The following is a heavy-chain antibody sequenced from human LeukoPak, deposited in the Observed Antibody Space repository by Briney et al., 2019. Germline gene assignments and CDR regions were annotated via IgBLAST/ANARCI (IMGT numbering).Heavy chain of an antibody. CDR2: IRYDGSNK. Sequence: GGSLRLSCAASGFTFSIYGMHWVRQAPGKGLEWVAFIRYDGSNKYYADSVKGRFTISRDNSKNTLYLQMNSLKAEDTAVYYCANPKGYYDSCALIGGYWGQGTLVTVSS. V-gene: IGHV3-30*02. J-gene: IGHJ4*02. D-gene: IGHD3-22*01. CDR3: ANPKGYYDSCALIGGY. CDR1: GFTFSIYG.